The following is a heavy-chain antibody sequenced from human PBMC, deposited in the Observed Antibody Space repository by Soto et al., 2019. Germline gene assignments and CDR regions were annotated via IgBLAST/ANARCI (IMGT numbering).Heavy chain of an antibody. CDR1: GGYLGSVGGS. V-gene: IGHV4-61*08. CDR2: IYYSAT. D-gene: IGHD4-17*01. Sequence: SETLSLTYAVAGGYLGSVGGSRSWIKQPPGKGREWIAYIYYSATSYNPSLKSRVSISLDTSKNQFSLKLSSVTAADTAVYYCARAHYADYGYGMDVWGQGTTVTVSS. CDR3: ARAHYADYGYGMDV. J-gene: IGHJ6*02.